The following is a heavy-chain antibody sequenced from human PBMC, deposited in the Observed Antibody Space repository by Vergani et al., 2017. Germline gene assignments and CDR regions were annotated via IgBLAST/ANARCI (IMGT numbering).Heavy chain of an antibody. D-gene: IGHD2-2*01. CDR2: IYTSGST. CDR3: ARDLGPIVVVPAAALGAFDI. Sequence: QVQLQESGPGLVKPSQTLSLTCTVSGGSISSGSYYWSWIRQPAGKGLEWIGRIYTSGSTNYNPSLKSRVTISVDTSKNQFSLKLSSVTAADTAVYYCARDLGPIVVVPAAALGAFDIWGQGTMVTVSS. V-gene: IGHV4-61*02. J-gene: IGHJ3*02. CDR1: GGSISSGSYY.